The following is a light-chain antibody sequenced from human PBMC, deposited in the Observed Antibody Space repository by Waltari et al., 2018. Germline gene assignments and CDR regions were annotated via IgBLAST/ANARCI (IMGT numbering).Light chain of an antibody. CDR2: GAS. Sequence: EIVLTQSPGTLSLSPGERATLSCRASQSIGRYLIWYQQKPGQVPRLLIYGASTRAAGIPDRFSGRGSGTDFSLTISRLEPEDFAVYYCQNHERLPAVFGRGTKVEIK. CDR1: QSIGRY. J-gene: IGKJ1*01. CDR3: QNHERLPAV. V-gene: IGKV3-20*01.